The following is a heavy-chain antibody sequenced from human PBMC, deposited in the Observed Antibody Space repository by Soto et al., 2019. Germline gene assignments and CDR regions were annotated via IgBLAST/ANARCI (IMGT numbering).Heavy chain of an antibody. D-gene: IGHD3-9*01. J-gene: IGHJ5*02. Sequence: PGGSLRLSCAASGFTFSSYGMHWVRQAPGKGLEWVAVIWYDGSNKYYADSVKGRFTISRDNSKNTLYLQMNSLRAEDTAVYYCARDTADILTGYHNNWFDPWGQGTLVTVSS. CDR1: GFTFSSYG. CDR3: ARDTADILTGYHNNWFDP. V-gene: IGHV3-33*01. CDR2: IWYDGSNK.